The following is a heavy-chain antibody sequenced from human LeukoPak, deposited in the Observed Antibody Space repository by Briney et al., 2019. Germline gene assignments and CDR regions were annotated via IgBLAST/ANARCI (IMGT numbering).Heavy chain of an antibody. Sequence: GGSLRLSCVASGFTFSDFGMSWVRQAPGMGLERVSVISASGGSTYYADSVKGRFTISRDNSKDTLYLQLNSLRVEDTAVYYCAREVGTFDYWGQGALVTVSS. V-gene: IGHV3-23*01. CDR1: GFTFSDFG. CDR2: ISASGGST. CDR3: AREVGTFDY. J-gene: IGHJ4*02. D-gene: IGHD1-26*01.